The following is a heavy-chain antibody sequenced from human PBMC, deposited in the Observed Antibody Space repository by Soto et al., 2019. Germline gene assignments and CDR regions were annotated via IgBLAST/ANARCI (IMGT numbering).Heavy chain of an antibody. V-gene: IGHV5-51*01. CDR3: ARQGDMAATPADAFDI. Sequence: PGESLKISCQASGYSFINHWIAWVRQMPGKGLEWMGIIYPGDSDARYSPSFAGQVTISVDKSITTAYLHWSSLEASDSAVYYCARQGDMAATPADAFDIWGQGTLVTVSS. CDR2: IYPGDSDA. CDR1: GYSFINHW. D-gene: IGHD6-19*01. J-gene: IGHJ3*02.